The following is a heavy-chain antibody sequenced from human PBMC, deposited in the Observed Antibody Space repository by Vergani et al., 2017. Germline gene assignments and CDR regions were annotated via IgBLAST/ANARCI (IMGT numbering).Heavy chain of an antibody. CDR3: ARERYNWNGIPKIFDY. V-gene: IGHV1-18*01. D-gene: IGHD1-1*01. CDR1: GSTFSDQY. CDR2: ISAYNGNT. J-gene: IGHJ4*02. Sequence: VHLDQSGTEVKMPGATVKISCKVFGSTFSDQYIHWVQQAPGQGLEWMGWISAYNGNTNYAQKLQGRVTMTTDTSTSTAYMELSSLRSEDTAVYYCARERYNWNGIPKIFDYWGQGTLVTVSS.